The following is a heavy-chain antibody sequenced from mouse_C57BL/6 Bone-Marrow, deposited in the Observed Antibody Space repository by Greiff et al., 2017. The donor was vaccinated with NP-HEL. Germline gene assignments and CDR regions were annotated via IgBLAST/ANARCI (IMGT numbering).Heavy chain of an antibody. Sequence: QVQLQQPGAELVKPGASVKLSCKASGYTFTSYWMHWVKQRPGQGLEWIGMIHPNSGSTNYNEKLKSKATLSVDKSSSTAYMQLSSLTSEYSAVYYGARYRYYFDYWGQGTTLTVSS. CDR2: IHPNSGST. D-gene: IGHD2-12*01. J-gene: IGHJ2*01. CDR3: ARYRYYFDY. V-gene: IGHV1-64*01. CDR1: GYTFTSYW.